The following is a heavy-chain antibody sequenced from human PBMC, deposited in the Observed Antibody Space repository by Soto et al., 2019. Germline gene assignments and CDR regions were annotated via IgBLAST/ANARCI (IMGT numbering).Heavy chain of an antibody. CDR2: ISYDGRNE. CDR3: ARDPWDDNGGHGISYYGMDV. V-gene: IGHV3-30*04. D-gene: IGHD2-8*01. J-gene: IGHJ6*02. Sequence: QVQVVESGGGVVQPGRALRLSCAASGFTFRSYAMHWVRQAPGKGLDWVAVISYDGRNEYYADSVQGRFTISRDNSKNTLYLQMNSLRAEDTAVYHCARDPWDDNGGHGISYYGMDVWGQGTTVTVAS. CDR1: GFTFRSYA.